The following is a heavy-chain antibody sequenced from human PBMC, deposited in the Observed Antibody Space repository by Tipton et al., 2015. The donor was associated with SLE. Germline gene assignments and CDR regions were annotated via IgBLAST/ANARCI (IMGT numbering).Heavy chain of an antibody. CDR1: GFTFSNAW. V-gene: IGHV3-15*01. J-gene: IGHJ4*02. Sequence: SLRLSCAASGFTFSNAWMSWVRQAPGKGLEWVGRIKSKTDGGTTDYAAPVKGRFTISRDDSKNTLYLQMNSLKTEDTAVYYCTTDNIRFLEWLLYHYWGQGTLVTVSS. CDR2: IKSKTDGGTT. CDR3: TTDNIRFLEWLLYHY. D-gene: IGHD3-3*01.